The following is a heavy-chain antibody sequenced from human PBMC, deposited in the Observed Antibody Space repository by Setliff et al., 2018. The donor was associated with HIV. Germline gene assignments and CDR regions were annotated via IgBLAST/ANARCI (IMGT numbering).Heavy chain of an antibody. CDR2: IIPAFGTA. V-gene: IGHV1-69*13. CDR1: GGTFSASG. J-gene: IGHJ6*02. D-gene: IGHD6-19*01. Sequence: SVKVSCKASGGTFSASGFSWVRQAPGQGLEWMGGIIPAFGTADYAQKFQGRVTITADASTSTAYMELISLRSEDTAVYYCARGEGSGWDTVEENYYNLDVWGPGTTVTAP. CDR3: ARGEGSGWDTVEENYYNLDV.